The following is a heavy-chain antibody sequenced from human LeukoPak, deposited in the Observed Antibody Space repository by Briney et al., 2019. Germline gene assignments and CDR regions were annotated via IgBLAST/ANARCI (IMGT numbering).Heavy chain of an antibody. D-gene: IGHD5-12*01. Sequence: TSVRISCKASGFTFGRSTVQWVRQARGQRLEWLGWTVVGNGVTSYAQELQDRVTITTEMSTGTAYLELSGLRFDDTAVYYCAAERYSDECCWFDPWGQGTLVTVSS. J-gene: IGHJ5*02. CDR1: GFTFGRST. CDR2: TVVGNGVT. CDR3: AAERYSDECCWFDP. V-gene: IGHV1-58*01.